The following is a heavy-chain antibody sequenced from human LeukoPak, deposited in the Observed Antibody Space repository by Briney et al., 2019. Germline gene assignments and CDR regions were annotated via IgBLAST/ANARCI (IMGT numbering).Heavy chain of an antibody. CDR2: IYYSGST. Sequence: PSETLSLTCTVSGGSISSSSYYWGWIRQPPGKGLEWIGSIYYSGSTYYNPSLKSRVTISVDTSKNQFSLKLSSVTAADTAVYYCARNDGSGYYFDYWGQGTLVTVSS. CDR3: ARNDGSGYYFDY. D-gene: IGHD3-22*01. J-gene: IGHJ4*02. CDR1: GGSISSSSYY. V-gene: IGHV4-39*07.